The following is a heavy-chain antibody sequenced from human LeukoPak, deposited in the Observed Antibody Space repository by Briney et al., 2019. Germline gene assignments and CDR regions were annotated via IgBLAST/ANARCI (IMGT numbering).Heavy chain of an antibody. V-gene: IGHV4-39*01. J-gene: IGHJ4*02. Sequence: SETLSLTCIVSGGSISNSSYYWGWIRQPPGKGLEWIGSTYYSGSAYYNPSLKSRVTISVDTSKNQFSLKLTSVTAADTAVYYCARHWVVTPNYWGQGTLVTVSS. D-gene: IGHD4-23*01. CDR2: TYYSGSA. CDR1: GGSISNSSYY. CDR3: ARHWVVTPNY.